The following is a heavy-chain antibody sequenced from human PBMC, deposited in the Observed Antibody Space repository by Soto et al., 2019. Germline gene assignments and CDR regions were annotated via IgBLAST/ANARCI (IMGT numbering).Heavy chain of an antibody. D-gene: IGHD3-3*01. CDR3: ARGRFLEWFYYMDV. V-gene: IGHV4-61*08. Sequence: PSETLSLTCTVSGGSISSGGYYWSWIRQHPGKGLEWIGYIYYSGSTNYNPSLKSRVTISVDTSKNQFSLKLSSVTAADTAVYYCARGRFLEWFYYMDVWGKGATVTVSS. CDR1: GGSISSGGYY. J-gene: IGHJ6*03. CDR2: IYYSGST.